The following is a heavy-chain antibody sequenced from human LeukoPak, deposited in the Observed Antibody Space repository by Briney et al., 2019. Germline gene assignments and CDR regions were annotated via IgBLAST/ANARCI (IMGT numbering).Heavy chain of an antibody. CDR3: AKDGGLWVSAHWGDS. Sequence: GGSLRLSCAASGFTFSSSAMSWVRQAPGKGLKWVSAISNNGGYTYYADSVQGRFTISRDNSKSTLCLQMSSLRAEDTAVYYCAKDGGLWVSAHWGDSWGRGTLVTVSS. J-gene: IGHJ4*02. V-gene: IGHV3-23*01. CDR2: ISNNGGYT. CDR1: GFTFSSSA. D-gene: IGHD7-27*01.